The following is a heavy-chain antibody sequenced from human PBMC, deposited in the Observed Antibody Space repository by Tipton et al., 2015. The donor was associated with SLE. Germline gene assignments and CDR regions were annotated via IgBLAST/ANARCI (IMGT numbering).Heavy chain of an antibody. Sequence: TLSLTCAVYGGSFSGYYWSWIRQPPGKGLEWIGEINHSGSTNYNPSLKSRVTISVDTSKNQFSLKLSSVTAADTAVYYCARTLGVGYCSGGACFEPFDPWGQGTLVTVSS. CDR3: ARTLGVGYCSGGACFEPFDP. CDR1: GGSFSGYY. V-gene: IGHV4-34*01. J-gene: IGHJ5*02. D-gene: IGHD2-15*01. CDR2: INHSGST.